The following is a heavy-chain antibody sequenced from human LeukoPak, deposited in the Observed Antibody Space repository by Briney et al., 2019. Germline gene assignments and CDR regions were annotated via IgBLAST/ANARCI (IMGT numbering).Heavy chain of an antibody. D-gene: IGHD4-17*01. CDR2: ISSDGGNN. V-gene: IGHV3-30*04. Sequence: GRSLRLSCAASGFTFSSHAMRWVRQAPGKGLEWVAVISSDGGNNYSADSVKGRLTISRDNSKNTLYLQMNSLRGEDTAVYYCARKPDYGDYGDYWGQGTLVTVSS. CDR3: ARKPDYGDYGDY. J-gene: IGHJ4*02. CDR1: GFTFSSHA.